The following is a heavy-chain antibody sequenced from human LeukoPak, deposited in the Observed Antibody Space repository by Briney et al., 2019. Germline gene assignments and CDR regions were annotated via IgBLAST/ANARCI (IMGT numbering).Heavy chain of an antibody. CDR3: ARVPSGAYLTGYSDPRYYYYYYMDV. V-gene: IGHV3-66*02. J-gene: IGHJ6*03. Sequence: GGSLRLSCAASGFTVSSNYMSWVRQAPGKGLEWVSVIYSGGSTYYADSVKGRFTISRDNSKNTLYLQMNSLRAEDTAVYYCARVPSGAYLTGYSDPRYYYYYYMDVWGKGTTVTVSS. CDR2: IYSGGST. D-gene: IGHD3-9*01. CDR1: GFTVSSNY.